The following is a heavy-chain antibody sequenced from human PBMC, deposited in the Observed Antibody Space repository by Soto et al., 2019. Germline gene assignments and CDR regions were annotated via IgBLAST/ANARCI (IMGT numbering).Heavy chain of an antibody. CDR3: ARAGTAMVDLDY. Sequence: KTSETLSLTCTVSGCSISSYFWSWIRQPPGKGLEWVGYIYSRGSTNYNASLKSRLNISVDTSKQKFSLKLTSVTAADTAVYYCARAGTAMVDLDYWGQGTMVTVSS. V-gene: IGHV4-59*12. J-gene: IGHJ4*02. CDR2: IYSRGST. D-gene: IGHD5-18*01. CDR1: GCSISSYF.